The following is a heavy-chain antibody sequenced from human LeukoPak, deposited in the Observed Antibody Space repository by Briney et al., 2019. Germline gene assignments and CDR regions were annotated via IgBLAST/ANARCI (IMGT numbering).Heavy chain of an antibody. V-gene: IGHV3-53*01. CDR2: IYSGGST. CDR1: GFTVSSNY. J-gene: IGHJ3*02. CDR3: ARVWVRWGPGAFDI. Sequence: GGSLRLSCAASGFTVSSNYMSWVRQAPGKGLEWVSVIYSGGSTYYADSVKGRFTISRDNSKNTLYLQMNSLRAEDTAVYCCARVWVRWGPGAFDIWGQGTMVTVSS. D-gene: IGHD3-16*01.